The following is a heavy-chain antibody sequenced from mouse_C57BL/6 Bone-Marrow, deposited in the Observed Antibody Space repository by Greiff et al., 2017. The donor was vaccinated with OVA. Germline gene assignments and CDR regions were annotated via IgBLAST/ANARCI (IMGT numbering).Heavy chain of an antibody. D-gene: IGHD1-2*01. CDR3: ASSFFYYAMDY. CDR1: GYTFTSYW. Sequence: QVQLQQSGAELVKPGASVKLSCKASGYTFTSYWMHWVKQRPGQGLEWIGMIHPNSGSTNYNEKFKSKATLTVDKSSSTAYMQLSSLTSEDSAVYYCASSFFYYAMDYWGQGTSVTVSS. V-gene: IGHV1-64*01. J-gene: IGHJ4*01. CDR2: IHPNSGST.